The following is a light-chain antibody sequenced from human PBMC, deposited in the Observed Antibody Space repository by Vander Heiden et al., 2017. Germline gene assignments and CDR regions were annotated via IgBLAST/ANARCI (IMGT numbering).Light chain of an antibody. V-gene: IGLV1-44*01. J-gene: IGLJ3*02. Sequence: QSVLTQPPSASGPPGQRVTISCSGSRFNIGSNTVNWYQQLPGTAPKLLIYYINQRPSGVPDRFSGSKSGTSASLAISGLQSEDEADYYCAVWDDSLNGWVFGGGTKVTVL. CDR3: AVWDDSLNGWV. CDR2: YIN. CDR1: RFNIGSNT.